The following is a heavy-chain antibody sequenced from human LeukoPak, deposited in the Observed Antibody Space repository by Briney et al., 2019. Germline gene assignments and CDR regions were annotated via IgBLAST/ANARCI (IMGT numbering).Heavy chain of an antibody. V-gene: IGHV4-38-2*02. Sequence: SETLSLTCTVSGYSISSGYYWGWIRQPPGKGLEWIGSIYHSGSSYYNPSLKSRVTISVDTSKNQFSLKLSSVTAADTAVYYCARDRSGLDAFDIWGQGTMVTVSS. D-gene: IGHD3-3*01. CDR1: GYSISSGYY. J-gene: IGHJ3*02. CDR3: ARDRSGLDAFDI. CDR2: IYHSGSS.